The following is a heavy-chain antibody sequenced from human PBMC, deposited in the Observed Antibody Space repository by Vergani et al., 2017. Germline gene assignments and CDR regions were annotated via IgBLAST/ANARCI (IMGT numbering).Heavy chain of an antibody. CDR3: ARSLFGNCTNGVCYPSSLYYYYYMDV. Sequence: QVQLVQSGAEVKKPGSSVKVSCKASGGTFSSYAISWVRQAPGQGLEWMGGIIPIFGTANYAQKFQGRVTITADESTSPAYMELGSLRSEDTAVYYCARSLFGNCTNGVCYPSSLYYYYYMDVWGKGTTVTVSS. V-gene: IGHV1-69*12. CDR1: GGTFSSYA. D-gene: IGHD2-8*01. J-gene: IGHJ6*03. CDR2: IIPIFGTA.